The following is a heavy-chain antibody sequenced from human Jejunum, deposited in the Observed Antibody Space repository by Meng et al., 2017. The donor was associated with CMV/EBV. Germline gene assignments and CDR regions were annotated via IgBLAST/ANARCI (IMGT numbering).Heavy chain of an antibody. V-gene: IGHV3-7*04. Sequence: GFAFCNFWMGRVRQTPGKGREWGADINHDGSEKYYVNSVTGRLTISRDNTKNSLHLQMNSLRAEDTAVYYCARGWFGELLSYYFDHWGQGTLVTVSS. D-gene: IGHD3-10*01. CDR3: ARGWFGELLSYYFDH. CDR2: INHDGSEK. J-gene: IGHJ4*02. CDR1: GFAFCNFW.